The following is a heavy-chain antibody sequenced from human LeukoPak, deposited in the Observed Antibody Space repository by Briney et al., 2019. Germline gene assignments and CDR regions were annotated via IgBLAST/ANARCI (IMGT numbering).Heavy chain of an antibody. CDR1: GYTFTSYD. CDR2: MNPNSGNT. V-gene: IGHV1-8*01. CDR3: ARGWGVRGVSRWFDP. Sequence: ASVTVSCKASGYTFTSYDINWVRQATGQGLEWVGWMNPNSGNTGYAQKFQGRVTMTRNTSINTAYMELSSLRSEDTAVYYCARGWGVRGVSRWFDPWGQGTLVTVSS. D-gene: IGHD3-10*01. J-gene: IGHJ5*02.